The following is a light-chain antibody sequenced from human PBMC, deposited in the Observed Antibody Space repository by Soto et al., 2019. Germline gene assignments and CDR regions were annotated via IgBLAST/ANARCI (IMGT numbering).Light chain of an antibody. V-gene: IGLV2-11*01. CDR1: SSDVGGYNY. J-gene: IGLJ1*01. Sequence: QSALTQPRSVSGSPGQSVTISCTGTSSDVGGYNYVSWYQQHPGKAPKLMIYDVNKRPSGVPDRFSGSKSGKTASLTISGLQAGDEADYYCCSYAGRYTYVFGTGTKVTVL. CDR2: DVN. CDR3: CSYAGRYTYV.